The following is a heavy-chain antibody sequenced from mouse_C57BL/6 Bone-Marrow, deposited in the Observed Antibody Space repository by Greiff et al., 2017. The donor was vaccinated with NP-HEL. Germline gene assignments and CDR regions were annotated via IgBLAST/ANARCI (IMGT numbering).Heavy chain of an antibody. CDR1: GYSITSGYY. J-gene: IGHJ2*01. D-gene: IGHD1-1*01. Sequence: DVKLQESGPGLVKPSQSLSLTCSVTGYSITSGYYWNWIRQFPGNKLEWMGYISYDGSNNYNPSLKNRISITRDTSKNQFFLKLNSVTTEDTATYYCAGGLRLDFDYWGQGTTLTVSS. V-gene: IGHV3-6*01. CDR3: AGGLRLDFDY. CDR2: ISYDGSN.